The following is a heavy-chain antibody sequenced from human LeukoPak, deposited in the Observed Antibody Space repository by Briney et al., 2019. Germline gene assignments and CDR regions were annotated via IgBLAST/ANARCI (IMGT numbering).Heavy chain of an antibody. V-gene: IGHV4-59*08. Sequence: SETLSLTFTVSGGSISSYYWNWIRQSPGKGLEWIGYIYYSGSTNYNPSLKSRTTISLDTSKNQFSLKLSSVTAADTAVYYCARRRECRRMDRFDYFDYWGQGALVAVSS. CDR2: IYYSGST. J-gene: IGHJ4*02. D-gene: IGHD3-10*01. CDR1: GGSISSYY. CDR3: ARRRECRRMDRFDYFDY.